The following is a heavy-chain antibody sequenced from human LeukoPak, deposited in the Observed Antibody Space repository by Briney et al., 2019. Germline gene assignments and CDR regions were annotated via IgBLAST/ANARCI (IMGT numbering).Heavy chain of an antibody. Sequence: PSETLSLTCAVYGGSFSGYYWSWIRQPPGKGLEWIGEINHSGSTNYNPSLKSRVTISVDTSKNQFSLKLSSVTAADTAVYYCARPAYGDYATWFDPWGQGTLVTVSS. CDR1: GGSFSGYY. CDR2: INHSGST. V-gene: IGHV4-34*01. CDR3: ARPAYGDYATWFDP. J-gene: IGHJ5*02. D-gene: IGHD4-17*01.